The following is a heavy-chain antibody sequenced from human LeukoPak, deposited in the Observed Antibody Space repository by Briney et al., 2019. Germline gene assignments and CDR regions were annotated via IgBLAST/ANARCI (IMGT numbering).Heavy chain of an antibody. V-gene: IGHV3-7*03. CDR3: ARDPDTAMGEPDY. D-gene: IGHD5-18*01. CDR2: IKQDGSEK. J-gene: IGHJ4*02. CDR1: GFTFSSYW. Sequence: GGSLRLSCAASGFTFSSYWMSWVRQAPGKGLEWVANIKQDGSEKYYVDSVKGRFTISRDNAKNSLYLQMNSLRAEDTAVYYCARDPDTAMGEPDYWGQGTLVTVSS.